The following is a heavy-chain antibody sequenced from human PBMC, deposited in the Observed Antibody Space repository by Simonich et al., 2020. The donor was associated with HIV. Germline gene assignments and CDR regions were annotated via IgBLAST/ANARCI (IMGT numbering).Heavy chain of an antibody. D-gene: IGHD3-10*01. J-gene: IGHJ4*02. CDR3: ATNPYYFGSGSETYYFDY. CDR2: DDPEDGET. Sequence: VQVVQSGAEVKKPGATVKISCKVSGYSFTDYYMHWVQQAPGRGLEWIGLDDPEDGETILAEKFQGRVTITADTSTDTAYMELGSRRSEDTAVYYCATNPYYFGSGSETYYFDYWGQGTLVTVSS. V-gene: IGHV1-69-2*01. CDR1: GYSFTDYY.